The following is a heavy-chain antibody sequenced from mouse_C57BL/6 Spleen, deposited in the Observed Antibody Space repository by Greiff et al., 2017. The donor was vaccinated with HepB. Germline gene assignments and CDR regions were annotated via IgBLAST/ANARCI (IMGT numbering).Heavy chain of an antibody. J-gene: IGHJ1*03. CDR2: ISGGGGNT. D-gene: IGHD2-5*01. Sequence: DVMLVESGGGLVKPGGSLKLSCAASGFTFSSYTMSWVRQTPEKRLEWVATISGGGGNTYYPDSVKGRFTISRDNAKNTLYLQMSSLRSEDTALYYCARHDLGMAYSKGGYFDVWGTGTTVTVSS. CDR1: GFTFSSYT. V-gene: IGHV5-9*01. CDR3: ARHDLGMAYSKGGYFDV.